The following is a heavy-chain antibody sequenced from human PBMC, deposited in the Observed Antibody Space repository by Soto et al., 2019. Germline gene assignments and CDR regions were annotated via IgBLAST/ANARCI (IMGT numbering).Heavy chain of an antibody. Sequence: GESLKTSCKGSGYNFAGYWIAWVRQMPGKGLELMGIIYPSDSDTRYRPSFQGQVTISADKSISSAYLQWSSLRAPDTAMYYCARGGVSTRTFDYWGQGAPVPVSS. CDR3: ARGGVSTRTFDY. D-gene: IGHD3-3*01. CDR1: GYNFAGYW. J-gene: IGHJ4*02. V-gene: IGHV5-51*01. CDR2: IYPSDSDT.